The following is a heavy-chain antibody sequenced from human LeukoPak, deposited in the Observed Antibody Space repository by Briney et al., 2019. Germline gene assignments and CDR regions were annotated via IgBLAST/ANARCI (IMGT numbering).Heavy chain of an antibody. CDR3: ARKKAAAGVEGFDY. CDR2: MNPNSGNT. D-gene: IGHD6-13*01. CDR1: GYTFTSYD. V-gene: IGHV1-8*01. Sequence: GASVKVSCKASGYTFTSYDINWVRQATGQGLEWMGWMNPNSGNTGYAQKFQGRVTITADKSTSTAYMELSSLRSEDTAVYYCARKKAAAGVEGFDYWGQGTLVTVSS. J-gene: IGHJ4*02.